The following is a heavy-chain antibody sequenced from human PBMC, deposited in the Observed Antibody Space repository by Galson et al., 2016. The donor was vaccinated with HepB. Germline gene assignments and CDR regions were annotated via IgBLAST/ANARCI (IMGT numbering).Heavy chain of an antibody. CDR3: AKGALRWGVTSRLDYYYMDY. Sequence: TLSLTCAVSGGSISSGGYSWSWIRQPPGKGLEWIGYIYHRGGTYYNPSLKSRFTISRDNSKNTLYLQVNSLRAEDTALYFCAKGALRWGVTSRLDYYYMDYWGQGTLVSVSS. CDR1: GGSISSGGYS. J-gene: IGHJ4*02. CDR2: IYHRGGT. D-gene: IGHD3-16*01. V-gene: IGHV4-30-2*02.